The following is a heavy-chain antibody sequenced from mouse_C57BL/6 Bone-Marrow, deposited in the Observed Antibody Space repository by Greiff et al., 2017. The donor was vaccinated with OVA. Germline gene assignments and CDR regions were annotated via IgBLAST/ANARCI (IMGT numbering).Heavy chain of an antibody. V-gene: IGHV1-39*01. Sequence: LVESGPELVKPGASVKISCKASGYSFTDYYMNWVKQSNGKSLEWIGVINPNYGTTSYNQKFKGKATLTVDQSSSTSYMQLNSLTSEDSAVYSCASSYTISAMDYWGQGTSVTVSS. CDR2: INPNYGTT. CDR1: GYSFTDYY. J-gene: IGHJ4*01. CDR3: ASSYTISAMDY. D-gene: IGHD1-1*02.